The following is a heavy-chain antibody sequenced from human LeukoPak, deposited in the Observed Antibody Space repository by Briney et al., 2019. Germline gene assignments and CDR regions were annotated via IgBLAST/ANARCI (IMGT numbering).Heavy chain of an antibody. J-gene: IGHJ3*02. CDR1: GLTVSSNS. Sequence: GGSLRLSCAASGLTVSSNSMSWVRQAPGKGLEWVSFIYSGGSTYYADSVKGRFTISRDNSKNTLYLQMNSLRAEDTAVYYCARPLNYYDSSGYPLYAFDIWGQGTMVTVSS. CDR3: ARPLNYYDSSGYPLYAFDI. CDR2: IYSGGST. D-gene: IGHD3-22*01. V-gene: IGHV3-53*05.